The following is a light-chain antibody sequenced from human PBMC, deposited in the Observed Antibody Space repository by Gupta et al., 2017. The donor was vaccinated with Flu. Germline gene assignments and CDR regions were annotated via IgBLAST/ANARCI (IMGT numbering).Light chain of an antibody. V-gene: IGLV10-54*02. CDR2: RNN. J-gene: IGLJ3*02. Sequence: QAGLTQPPSVSKGLRQTATLTCTGNSNIVGNQGAAWLQQHQGHPPKLLSYRNNNRPSGISERFSASRSGNTASLTITGLQPEDEADYYCSALDSSLSAWVFDGGTKLTVL. CDR1: SNIVGNQG. CDR3: SALDSSLSAWV.